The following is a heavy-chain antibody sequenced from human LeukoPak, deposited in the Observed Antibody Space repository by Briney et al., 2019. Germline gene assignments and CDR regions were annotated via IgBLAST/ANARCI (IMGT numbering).Heavy chain of an antibody. CDR3: AREYCSSTSCFPEMDWFDP. CDR2: IYTSGST. Sequence: NASETLSLTCAVYGGSFSGYYWSWIRQPAGKGLEWIGRIYTSGSTNYNPSLKSRVTISVDTSKNQFSLKLSSVTAADTAVYYCAREYCSSTSCFPEMDWFDPWGQGTLVTVSS. CDR1: GGSFSGYY. D-gene: IGHD2-2*01. J-gene: IGHJ5*02. V-gene: IGHV4-59*10.